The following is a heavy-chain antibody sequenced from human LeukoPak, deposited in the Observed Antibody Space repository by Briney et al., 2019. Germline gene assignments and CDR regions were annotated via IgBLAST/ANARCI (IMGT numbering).Heavy chain of an antibody. V-gene: IGHV3-33*06. CDR2: IWPDGSKK. J-gene: IGHJ4*02. D-gene: IGHD1-14*01. CDR1: GFTFSTYA. Sequence: GRSLTLSCAGSGFTFSTYAMHWVRQAPGKGLEWVAFIWPDGSKKYYADSVKGRFAISRENSNNTLCLQMSSLRPEDTGLYFCAKISSSAEPNFDHWGQGTRLTVSS. CDR3: AKISSSAEPNFDH.